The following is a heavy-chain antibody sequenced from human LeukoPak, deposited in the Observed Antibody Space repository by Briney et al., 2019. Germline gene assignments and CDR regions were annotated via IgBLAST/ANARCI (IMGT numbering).Heavy chain of an antibody. CDR3: ATSSGYFPYAFDI. D-gene: IGHD3-22*01. J-gene: IGHJ3*02. CDR2: IYSGGST. CDR1: GFTVSSNY. V-gene: IGHV3-53*04. Sequence: GGSLRLSCAASGFTVSSNYMSWVRQAPGKGLEWVSVIYSGGSTYYADSVKGRFTISRHNSKNTLYLQMNGLRAEDTAVYYCATSSGYFPYAFDIWGQGTMVTVSS.